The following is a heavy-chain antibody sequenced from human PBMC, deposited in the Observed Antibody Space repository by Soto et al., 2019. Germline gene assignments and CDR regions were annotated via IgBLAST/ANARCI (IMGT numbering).Heavy chain of an antibody. CDR2: ISSSGSTI. CDR1: GFTFSDYY. D-gene: IGHD3-22*01. CDR3: ARTPPRLKYYYDSSGYYDY. J-gene: IGHJ4*02. Sequence: LRLSCAASGFTFSDYYMSWIRQAPGKGLEWVSYISSSGSTIYYADSVKGRFPISRDNAKNSLYLQMNSLRAEDTAVYYCARTPPRLKYYYDSSGYYDYWGQGTLVTVSS. V-gene: IGHV3-11*01.